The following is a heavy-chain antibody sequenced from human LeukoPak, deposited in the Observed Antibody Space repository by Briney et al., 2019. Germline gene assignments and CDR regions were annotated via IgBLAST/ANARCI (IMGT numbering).Heavy chain of an antibody. J-gene: IGHJ4*02. V-gene: IGHV3-30*18. CDR3: AKDLAPHFDY. D-gene: IGHD3-3*02. Sequence: SGGSLRLSCAASGFTFSSYGMHWVRQAPGKGLEWVAVISYDGSNKYYADSVKGRFTNSRDNSKNTLYLQMNSLRAEDTAVYYCAKDLAPHFDYWGQGTLVTVSS. CDR2: ISYDGSNK. CDR1: GFTFSSYG.